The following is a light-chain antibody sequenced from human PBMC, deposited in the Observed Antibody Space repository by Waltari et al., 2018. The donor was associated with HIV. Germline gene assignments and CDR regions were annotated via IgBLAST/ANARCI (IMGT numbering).Light chain of an antibody. Sequence: EIVVTQSPGPLSLSPGGRAPLSCRASQRVSSSYLAWYQQKPGQAPRPLIYGASNRATGIPDRFSGSGSGTDFTLTISRLEPEDFAVYYCQQYGSSPITFGQGTRLEIK. CDR3: QQYGSSPIT. V-gene: IGKV3-20*01. CDR2: GAS. J-gene: IGKJ5*01. CDR1: QRVSSSY.